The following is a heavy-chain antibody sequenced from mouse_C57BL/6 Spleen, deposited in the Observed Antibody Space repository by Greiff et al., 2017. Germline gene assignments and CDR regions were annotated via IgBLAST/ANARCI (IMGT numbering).Heavy chain of an antibody. CDR1: GYTFTDHT. Sequence: VQLQQSDAELVKPGASVKLSCKVSGYTFTDHTIHWMKQRPEQGLEWIGHIYPRDGSNKYNEKFKGKATLTADKSSSTAYMQLDSLSSEDSAIYFCARQNYDAMDYWGQGTSVTVSS. CDR3: ARQNYDAMDY. CDR2: IYPRDGSN. J-gene: IGHJ4*01. V-gene: IGHV1-78*01.